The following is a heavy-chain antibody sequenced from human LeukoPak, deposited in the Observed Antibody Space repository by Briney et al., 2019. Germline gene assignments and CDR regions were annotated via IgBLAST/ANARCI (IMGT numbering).Heavy chain of an antibody. D-gene: IGHD2-15*01. Sequence: GGSLRLSCAASGFTFSNYAMSWVRQAPGKGLEGASVICGNGACAYYADSVKGRFTISRDNSKNTLYLQMNSLRAEDTAVYHCAKHLATSGSYPLGYWGQGTPVTVSS. CDR2: ICGNGACA. CDR1: GFTFSNYA. CDR3: AKHLATSGSYPLGY. V-gene: IGHV3-23*01. J-gene: IGHJ4*02.